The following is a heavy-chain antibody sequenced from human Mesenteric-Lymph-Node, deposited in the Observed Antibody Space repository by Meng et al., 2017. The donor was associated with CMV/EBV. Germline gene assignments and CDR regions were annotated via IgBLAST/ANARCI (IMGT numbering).Heavy chain of an antibody. J-gene: IGHJ6*02. Sequence: SETLSLTCTVSGGPISSFYWSWIRQPPGKGLEWIGYIYYSGSTNYNPSLKSRVTISVDTSKNQFSLKLSSVTAADTAVYYCARLTSGMDVWGQGTTVTVSS. D-gene: IGHD3-10*01. V-gene: IGHV4-59*01. CDR2: IYYSGST. CDR1: GGPISSFY. CDR3: ARLTSGMDV.